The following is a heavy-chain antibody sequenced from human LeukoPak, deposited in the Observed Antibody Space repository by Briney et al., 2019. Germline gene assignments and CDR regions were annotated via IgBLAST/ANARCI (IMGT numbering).Heavy chain of an antibody. J-gene: IGHJ4*02. CDR3: AQGDYGGNLYY. CDR1: GGSLSSYY. V-gene: IGHV4-59*01. Sequence: PSETLSLTCTVSGGSLSSYYWSWIRQPPGKGLEWIGYIYYSGSTNYNPSLKSRVTISVDTSKNQFSLKLSSVTAADTAVYYCAQGDYGGNLYYWGQGTLVTVSS. D-gene: IGHD4-23*01. CDR2: IYYSGST.